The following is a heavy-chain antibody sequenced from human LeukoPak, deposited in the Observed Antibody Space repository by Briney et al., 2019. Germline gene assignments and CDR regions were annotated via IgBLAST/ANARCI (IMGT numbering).Heavy chain of an antibody. J-gene: IGHJ4*02. D-gene: IGHD6-6*01. CDR2: IYHSGST. CDR3: ATHHGNSSSPDY. CDR1: GYSISSGYY. Sequence: PSETLSLTCAVSGYSISSGYYWGWVRQPPGEGLEWIGSIYHSGSTYYNPSLKSRVTISVDTSKNQISLKLSSVTAADTAVYYCATHHGNSSSPDYWGQGTLVTVSS. V-gene: IGHV4-38-2*01.